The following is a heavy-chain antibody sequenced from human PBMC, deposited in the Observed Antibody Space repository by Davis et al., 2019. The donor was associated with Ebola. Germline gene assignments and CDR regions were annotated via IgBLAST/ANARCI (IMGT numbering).Heavy chain of an antibody. CDR3: ARGSVVGVNVYAFDI. CDR2: LNPNNGNT. J-gene: IGHJ3*02. V-gene: IGHV1-8*01. D-gene: IGHD3-16*02. Sequence: ASVKVSCKTSGYTFRNYDINWVRQATGQGLEWMGWLNPNNGNTGYAQKFQGRVTMTSNTATTTAYMELSSLTSEDTAVYYCARGSVVGVNVYAFDIWGQGTLVTVSS. CDR1: GYTFRNYD.